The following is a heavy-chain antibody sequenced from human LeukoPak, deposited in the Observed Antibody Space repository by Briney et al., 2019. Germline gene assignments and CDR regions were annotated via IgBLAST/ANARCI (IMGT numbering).Heavy chain of an antibody. V-gene: IGHV4-59*01. CDR1: GGSFSTYS. J-gene: IGHJ4*02. Sequence: SETLSLTCTVSGGSFSTYSWSWIRQPPGKGLEWIGYIHYSGSTDYNPSLKSRVTMSLDTSKNQFSLNLNSVTAADTAVYYCARPVITFGAAVAKGFDCWGQGTLVTVSS. CDR2: IHYSGST. D-gene: IGHD3-16*01. CDR3: ARPVITFGAAVAKGFDC.